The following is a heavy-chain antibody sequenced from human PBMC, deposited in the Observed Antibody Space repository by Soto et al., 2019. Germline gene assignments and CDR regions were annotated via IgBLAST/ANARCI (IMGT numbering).Heavy chain of an antibody. V-gene: IGHV4-59*08. J-gene: IGHJ5*02. CDR2: IYYSGST. CDR3: ARSDCGGGSCYSFDP. D-gene: IGHD2-15*01. CDR1: GGSISSYY. Sequence: SETLSLACTVSGGSISSYYWSWIRQPPGKGLEWIGYIYYSGSTNYNPSLKSRVTISVDTSKNQFSLKLSSVTAADTAVYYCARSDCGGGSCYSFDPWGQGTLVTVSS.